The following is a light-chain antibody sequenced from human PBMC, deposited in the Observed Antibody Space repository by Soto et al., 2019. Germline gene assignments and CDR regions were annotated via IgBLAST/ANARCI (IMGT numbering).Light chain of an antibody. CDR1: QSISRS. CDR3: QQSYSALVA. V-gene: IGKV1-39*01. CDR2: AAS. Sequence: DFQMTQSPSSLSASVGDGVTITCRATQSISRSLNWYQQKPGKAPELLIYAASSLQSGVPSRFSGSGSGTDFTLTISSLQPEDSATYYCQQSYSALVAFGQGTKVDIK. J-gene: IGKJ1*01.